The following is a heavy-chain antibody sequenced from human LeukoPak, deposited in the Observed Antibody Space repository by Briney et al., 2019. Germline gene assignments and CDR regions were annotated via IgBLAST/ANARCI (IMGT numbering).Heavy chain of an antibody. Sequence: GGSLTLSCAASGFTFSSYSMNWVRQAPGKGLQWVSYIAGSTIYYADSVKGRFTISRENARNSLYLQMNSLRDDVTAVYYCARDRDSSFDYWGQGALFTVSS. CDR2: IAGSTI. V-gene: IGHV3-48*02. CDR1: GFTFSSYS. D-gene: IGHD6-6*01. CDR3: ARDRDSSFDY. J-gene: IGHJ4*02.